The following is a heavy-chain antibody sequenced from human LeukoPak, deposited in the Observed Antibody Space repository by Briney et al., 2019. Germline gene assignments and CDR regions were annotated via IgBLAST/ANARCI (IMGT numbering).Heavy chain of an antibody. V-gene: IGHV3-30*02. J-gene: IGHJ6*03. Sequence: GGSLRLSCAASGFTFSSYGMHWVRQAPGRGLEGVAFIRYDGSNKYYADSVKGRFTISRDNSKNTLYLQMNSLRAEDTAVYYCAKVAGTTGGGYYYYYYYMDVWGKGTTVTVSS. D-gene: IGHD1-7*01. CDR1: GFTFSSYG. CDR2: IRYDGSNK. CDR3: AKVAGTTGGGYYYYYYYMDV.